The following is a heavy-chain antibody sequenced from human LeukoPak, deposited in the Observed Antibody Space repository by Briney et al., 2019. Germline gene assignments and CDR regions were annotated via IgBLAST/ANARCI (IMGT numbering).Heavy chain of an antibody. D-gene: IGHD2-2*02. V-gene: IGHV4-61*02. CDR1: GDSISSTTHF. CDR3: ARYTGGGYGRYYFDY. J-gene: IGHJ4*02. CDR2: MSTSGST. Sequence: SQTLSLTCTVSGDSISSTTHFWSWIRQPAGEGLEWIVRMSTSGSTNYNPSLKSRVTISGDTSKNQFFLKLDSVTAADTAVYYCARYTGGGYGRYYFDYWGQGTLVTVSS.